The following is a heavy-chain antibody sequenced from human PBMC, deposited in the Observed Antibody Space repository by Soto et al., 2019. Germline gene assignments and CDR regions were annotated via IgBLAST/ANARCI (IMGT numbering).Heavy chain of an antibody. D-gene: IGHD6-13*01. J-gene: IGHJ3*02. CDR3: ATDVSPGSSWLFLDAFDI. Sequence: EVQLVESGGGLVQPGGSLRLSCVASGFSFGSSWMTWVRQAPGKGLEWVANIKKDGSQISYLDSVRGRFTISRDNAKNSLYLQMNSLRAEDTAPYYCATDVSPGSSWLFLDAFDIWGQGTMVTVSS. CDR1: GFSFGSSW. CDR2: IKKDGSQI. V-gene: IGHV3-7*04.